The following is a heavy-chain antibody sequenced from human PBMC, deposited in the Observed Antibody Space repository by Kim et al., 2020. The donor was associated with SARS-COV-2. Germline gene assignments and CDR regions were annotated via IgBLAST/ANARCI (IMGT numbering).Heavy chain of an antibody. CDR2: INWNGGST. CDR3: ARGIGSYGGNSYYFDY. D-gene: IGHD2-21*02. J-gene: IGHJ4*02. Sequence: GGSLRLSCAASGFTFDDYGMSWVRQAPGKGLEWVSGINWNGGSTGYADSVKGRFTISRDNAKNSLYLQMNSLRAEDTALYHCARGIGSYGGNSYYFDYWGQGTLVTVSS. V-gene: IGHV3-20*01. CDR1: GFTFDDYG.